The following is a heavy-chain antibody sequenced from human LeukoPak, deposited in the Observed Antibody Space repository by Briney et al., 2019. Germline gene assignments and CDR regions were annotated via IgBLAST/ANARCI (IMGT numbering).Heavy chain of an antibody. CDR3: AKGGWVSGGGYDS. CDR2: IRSKAYGGTT. V-gene: IGHV3-49*04. CDR1: GFTFGDYA. Sequence: PGGSLRLSCTASGFTFGDYAMSWVRQAPGKGLEWVGFIRSKAYGGTTEYAASVKGRFTISRDDSKSIAYLQMNSLRAEDTAVVYCAKGGWVSGGGYDSWGQGTLVTVSS. J-gene: IGHJ5*02. D-gene: IGHD3-16*01.